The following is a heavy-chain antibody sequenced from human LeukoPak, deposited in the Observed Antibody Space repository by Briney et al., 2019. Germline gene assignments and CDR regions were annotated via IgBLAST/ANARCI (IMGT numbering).Heavy chain of an antibody. CDR2: ISGSGGST. CDR3: AKSTVVVPAAPYWFDP. J-gene: IGHJ5*02. CDR1: GFTFSSYA. D-gene: IGHD2-2*01. Sequence: HPGGSLRLSCAASGFTFSSYAMSWVRQAPGKGLEWVSAISGSGGSTYYADSVKGRFTISRDNSKNTLYLQTNSLRAEDTAVYYCAKSTVVVPAAPYWFDPWGQGTLVTVSS. V-gene: IGHV3-23*01.